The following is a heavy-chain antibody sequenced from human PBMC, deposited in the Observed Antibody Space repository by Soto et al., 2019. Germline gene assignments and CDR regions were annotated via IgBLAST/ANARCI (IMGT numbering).Heavy chain of an antibody. CDR2: IDPSDSYT. D-gene: IGHD5-18*01. J-gene: IGHJ4*02. CDR1: GYSFTKYW. CDR3: ARRRGYQYADY. Sequence: PGESLKISCKGSGYSFTKYWISWVRQMPGKGLEWMGRIDPSDSYTDYSPSFQGHVTISLDKSISTVFLQWSSLEASDTAMYFCARRRGYQYADYWGQGTPVNVSS. V-gene: IGHV5-10-1*01.